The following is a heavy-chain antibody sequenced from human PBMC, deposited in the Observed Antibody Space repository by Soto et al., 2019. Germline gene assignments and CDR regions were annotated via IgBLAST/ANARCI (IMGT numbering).Heavy chain of an antibody. D-gene: IGHD3-22*01. J-gene: IGHJ4*02. CDR1: GGTFSSLA. Sequence: QVQLVQSGAEVKKPGSSLKVSCKASGGTFSSLAISWVRQAPGRGLEWMGGTIPNFGTANYAQKFQDRVKINADEYTTTAYMELSGLRSEDTAVYYCARGWGHYDSSGYYMCFEQWCQGPQVTVS. CDR2: TIPNFGTA. CDR3: ARGWGHYDSSGYYMCFEQ. V-gene: IGHV1-69*01.